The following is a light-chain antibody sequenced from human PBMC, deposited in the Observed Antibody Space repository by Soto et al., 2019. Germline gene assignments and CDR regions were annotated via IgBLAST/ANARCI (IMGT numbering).Light chain of an antibody. CDR1: SSDVGGYNY. CDR2: EVS. CDR3: SSYTTSGTPV. J-gene: IGLJ3*02. Sequence: QSALTQPASVSGSPGQSITISCTGTSSDVGGYNYLSWYQQHPGKAPRVMIYEVSNRPSGVSNRFSGSKSGNTASLTISGLQGEDEADYFCSSYTTSGTPVFGGGTKVTVL. V-gene: IGLV2-14*01.